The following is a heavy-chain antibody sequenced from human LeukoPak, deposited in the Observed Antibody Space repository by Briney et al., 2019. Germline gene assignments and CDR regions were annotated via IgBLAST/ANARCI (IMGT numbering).Heavy chain of an antibody. CDR3: ARSEWDFWSGKGLDH. D-gene: IGHD3-3*01. CDR2: TAYDGSNE. Sequence: QPGRSLRLSCAASGFTFSNYAMYWFRQARGKGLEWVAVTAYDGSNEYYADSVKGRFTVSRDNSKNTLYLQMNSLRLEDTSVYYCARSEWDFWSGKGLDHWGQGTLVSVSS. CDR1: GFTFSNYA. J-gene: IGHJ4*02. V-gene: IGHV3-30*01.